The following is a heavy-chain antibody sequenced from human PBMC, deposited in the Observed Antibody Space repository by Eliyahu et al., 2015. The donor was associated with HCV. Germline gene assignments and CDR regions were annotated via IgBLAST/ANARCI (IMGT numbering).Heavy chain of an antibody. Sequence: QVQLVQSGAEVKKPGSSVKVSCKTSGGTFSTYAIXWVRQAPGQGLEWMGRIIPILAVANYPQKFQGRVTITADKSTSTAYMELSSLRSEDTAVYYCARDGSGWDYVWGSYNPLDYWGQGTLVTVSS. V-gene: IGHV1-69*04. J-gene: IGHJ4*02. CDR3: ARDGSGWDYVWGSYNPLDY. CDR1: GGTFSTYA. D-gene: IGHD3-16*01. CDR2: IIPILAVA.